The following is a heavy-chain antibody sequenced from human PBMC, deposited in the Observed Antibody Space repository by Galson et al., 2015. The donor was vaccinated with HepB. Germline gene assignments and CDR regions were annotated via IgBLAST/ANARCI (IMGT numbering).Heavy chain of an antibody. D-gene: IGHD4-17*01. V-gene: IGHV3-48*04. CDR1: GFTFSSYS. CDR2: ISSSSSTI. CDR3: ARDSMGLWYGDYVFDY. J-gene: IGHJ4*02. Sequence: SLRLSCAASGFTFSSYSMNWVRQAPGKGLEWVSYISSSSSTIYYADSVKGRFTISRDNAKNSLYLQMNSLRAEDTAVYYCARDSMGLWYGDYVFDYWGQGTLVTVSS.